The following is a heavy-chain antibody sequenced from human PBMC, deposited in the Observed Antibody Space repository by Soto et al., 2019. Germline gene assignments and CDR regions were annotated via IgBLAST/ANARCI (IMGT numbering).Heavy chain of an antibody. V-gene: IGHV2-5*01. CDR3: ANRTSGWYLFDY. D-gene: IGHD6-19*01. Sequence: QITLKESGPTLVRPTQTLTLTCTFSGFSISTNGLGVGWIRQPPGKALEWLAFIYWNDDKRYSPSLKARLTTTKDISNIQVVLTLTNIDPVYTATYYSANRTSGWYLFDYWGQGTLVTVSS. CDR1: GFSISTNGLG. CDR2: IYWNDDK. J-gene: IGHJ4*02.